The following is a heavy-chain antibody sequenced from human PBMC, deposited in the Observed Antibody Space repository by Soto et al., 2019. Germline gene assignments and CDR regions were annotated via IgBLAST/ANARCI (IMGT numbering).Heavy chain of an antibody. CDR3: APTTNWFDP. CDR2: ISSSSTTI. V-gene: IGHV3-48*01. Sequence: DVQLVESGGGLVQPGGSLRLSCAASGFNFRIYTMNWVRQAPGKGLEWVSYISSSSTTIYYADSVKGRFTISRDNAKNSLYLQMNSLRAEDTAVYYCAPTTNWFDPWGQGTLVTVSS. D-gene: IGHD1-1*01. J-gene: IGHJ5*02. CDR1: GFNFRIYT.